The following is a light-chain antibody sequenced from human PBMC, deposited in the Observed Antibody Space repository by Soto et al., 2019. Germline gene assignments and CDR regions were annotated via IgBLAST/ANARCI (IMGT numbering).Light chain of an antibody. CDR2: DTT. V-gene: IGLV7-46*01. J-gene: IGLJ3*02. CDR3: LLSYSGTNWV. CDR1: TGAVTSGNY. Sequence: QAVVTREPSLTVSPGGTVTLTCGSSTGAVTSGNYPYWFQKKPGQAPRTLIYDTTNKQSWTPARFSGSLLGGKAALTLAGAQTDDEADYYYLLSYSGTNWVFGGGTKLTVL.